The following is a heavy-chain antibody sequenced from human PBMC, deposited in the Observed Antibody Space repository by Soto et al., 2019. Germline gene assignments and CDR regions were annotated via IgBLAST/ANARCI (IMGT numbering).Heavy chain of an antibody. V-gene: IGHV4-34*01. CDR3: ARVERGTATTVVDAFDI. CDR1: GGFVSSGSYY. J-gene: IGHJ3*02. CDR2: MSHRGGT. Sequence: QVQLQQWGAGLLKPSETLSLTCAVYGGFVSSGSYYWSWIRQPPGKGLEWIGEMSHRGGTHFNPSLQGRVTISVDTSKNQFSLKMTSVTAADTALYYCARVERGTATTVVDAFDIWGPGTMVTVSS. D-gene: IGHD1-1*01.